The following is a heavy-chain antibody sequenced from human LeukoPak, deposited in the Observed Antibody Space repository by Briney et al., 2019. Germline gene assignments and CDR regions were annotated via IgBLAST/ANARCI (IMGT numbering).Heavy chain of an antibody. CDR3: ARDIVVVPAAKGVRYYYGMDV. D-gene: IGHD2-2*01. Sequence: ASVTVSCKASGYTFTSYAMHWVRQAPGQRLEWMGWINAGNGNTKYSQKFQGRVTITRDTSASTAYLELSSLRSEDTAVYYCARDIVVVPAAKGVRYYYGMDVWGQGTTVTVSS. CDR2: INAGNGNT. V-gene: IGHV1-3*01. CDR1: GYTFTSYA. J-gene: IGHJ6*02.